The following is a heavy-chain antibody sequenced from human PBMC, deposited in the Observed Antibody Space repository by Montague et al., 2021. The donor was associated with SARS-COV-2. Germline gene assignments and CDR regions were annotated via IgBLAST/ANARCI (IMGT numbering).Heavy chain of an antibody. D-gene: IGHD1-26*01. V-gene: IGHV3-20*04. CDR2: INGNGGDT. CDR1: GFTFTDYT. CDR3: ARGKVGAAIDY. Sequence: SLRLSCAASGFTFTDYTMNWVRQVPGKGLEWVSGINGNGGDTCYADSVKGRFTISRDNAKNSLYLQMNSLRDEDTAFYYCARGKVGAAIDYWGQGTLVTVSS. J-gene: IGHJ4*02.